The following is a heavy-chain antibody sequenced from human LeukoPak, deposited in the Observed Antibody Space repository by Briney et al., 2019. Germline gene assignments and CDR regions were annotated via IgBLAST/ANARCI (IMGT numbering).Heavy chain of an antibody. Sequence: GGSLRLSCAASGFALSSHWMTWVRQVPGRGPEWVANVNRDGSETYYLDSVKGRFTISKDNAKNSLYLQMNSLRAEDTALYHCARINGMDVWGQGTTVIVSS. CDR3: ARINGMDV. CDR2: VNRDGSET. V-gene: IGHV3-7*03. J-gene: IGHJ6*02. CDR1: GFALSSHW.